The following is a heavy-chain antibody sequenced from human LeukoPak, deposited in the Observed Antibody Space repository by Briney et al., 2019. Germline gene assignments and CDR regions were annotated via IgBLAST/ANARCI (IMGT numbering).Heavy chain of an antibody. J-gene: IGHJ4*02. Sequence: GGSLRLSRAASGFTFSSYSMNWVRQAPGKGLEWVSYISSSSTIYYADSVKGRFTISRDNAKNSLYLQMNSLRAEDTAVYYCARGGAARPDYWGQGTLVTVSS. CDR3: ARGGAARPDY. CDR1: GFTFSSYS. CDR2: ISSSSTI. D-gene: IGHD6-6*01. V-gene: IGHV3-48*01.